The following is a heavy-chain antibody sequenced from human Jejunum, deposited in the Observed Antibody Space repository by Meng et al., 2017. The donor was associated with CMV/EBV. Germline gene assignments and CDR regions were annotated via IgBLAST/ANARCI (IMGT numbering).Heavy chain of an antibody. J-gene: IGHJ4*02. Sequence: EVQLLESGGALVQPGGSLRLSCAASGFTFDSYAMSWVRQAPGKGLEWVSTIYGSGSKSYYADFVEGRFTISRDNSKNTLCLQMNSLRVEDTAVYYCAKERGYITSWYGTDSWGQGTLVTVSS. CDR1: GFTFDSYA. CDR2: IYGSGSKS. CDR3: AKERGYITSWYGTDS. V-gene: IGHV3-23*01. D-gene: IGHD6-13*01.